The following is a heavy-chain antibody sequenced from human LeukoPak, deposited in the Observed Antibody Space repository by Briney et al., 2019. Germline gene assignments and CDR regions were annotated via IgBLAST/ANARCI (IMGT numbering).Heavy chain of an antibody. CDR3: AKSSWRYCSGGSCYLVDY. CDR1: GFTFSSYG. V-gene: IGHV3-30*18. Sequence: GGSLRLSCAASGFTFSSYGMHWGRQAPGKGLWWGAVISYDGSNKYYADSVKGRFTISRDNSKNTLYLQMSSLRAEDTAVYYCAKSSWRYCSGGSCYLVDYWGQGTLVTVSS. D-gene: IGHD2-15*01. J-gene: IGHJ4*02. CDR2: ISYDGSNK.